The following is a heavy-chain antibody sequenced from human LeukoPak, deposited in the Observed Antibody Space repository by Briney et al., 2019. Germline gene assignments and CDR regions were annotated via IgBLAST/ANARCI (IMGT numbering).Heavy chain of an antibody. Sequence: ESLKISCKGSGYSFTNSWIGWVRQMPGKGLEWMGVIYPSDSDTRYSPSFQGQVTISADKSISTAYLQWSSLKASDTAMYYCARPGGSWNEVDYWGQGTLVTVPS. D-gene: IGHD1-1*01. CDR1: GYSFTNSW. CDR2: IYPSDSDT. V-gene: IGHV5-51*01. CDR3: ARPGGSWNEVDY. J-gene: IGHJ4*02.